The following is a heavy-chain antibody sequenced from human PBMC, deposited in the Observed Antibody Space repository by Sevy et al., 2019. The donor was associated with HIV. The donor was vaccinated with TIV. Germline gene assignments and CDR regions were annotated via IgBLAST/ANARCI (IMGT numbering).Heavy chain of an antibody. J-gene: IGHJ6*02. CDR2: IIPIFGTA. CDR3: ARAPSAVAATLDYYYYGMDV. V-gene: IGHV1-69*13. CDR1: GGTFSSYA. D-gene: IGHD2-15*01. Sequence: ASVKVSCKASGGTFSSYAISWVRQAPGQGLEWMGGIIPIFGTANYAQKFQGRVTITADESTSTAYMELSSLRSEDTAVYYCARAPSAVAATLDYYYYGMDVWGQGTTVTVSS.